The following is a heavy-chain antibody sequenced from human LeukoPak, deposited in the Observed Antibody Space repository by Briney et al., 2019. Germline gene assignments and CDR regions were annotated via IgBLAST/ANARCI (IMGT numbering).Heavy chain of an antibody. V-gene: IGHV1-3*01. J-gene: IGHJ5*02. CDR3: ARGGIAAAGTS. Sequence: ASVKVSSKPPVYTFTSYAMHWVRPAPGQRLEWMGWINAGNGNTKYSQKFQGRVTITRDTSASTAYMELSSLRSEDTAVYYCARGGIAAAGTSWGQGTLVTVSS. CDR2: INAGNGNT. CDR1: VYTFTSYA. D-gene: IGHD6-13*01.